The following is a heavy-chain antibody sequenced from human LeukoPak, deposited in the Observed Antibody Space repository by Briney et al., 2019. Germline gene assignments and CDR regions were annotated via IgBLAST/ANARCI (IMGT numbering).Heavy chain of an antibody. CDR3: AKEAYDSSGYYYVQGDYFDY. Sequence: PGGSLRLSCAASGITFSSYGMSWVRQAPGKGLEWVAFIRYDGSNKYYADSVKGRFTISRDNSKNTLYLQMNSLRAEDTAVYYCAKEAYDSSGYYYVQGDYFDYWGQGTLVTVSS. V-gene: IGHV3-30*02. CDR2: IRYDGSNK. D-gene: IGHD3-22*01. CDR1: GITFSSYG. J-gene: IGHJ4*02.